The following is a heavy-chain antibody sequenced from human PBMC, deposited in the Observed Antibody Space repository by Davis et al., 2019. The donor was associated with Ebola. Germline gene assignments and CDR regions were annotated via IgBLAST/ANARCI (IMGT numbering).Heavy chain of an antibody. CDR1: GFTFSSYA. CDR2: ISGSGGST. D-gene: IGHD6-19*01. J-gene: IGHJ4*02. V-gene: IGHV3-23*01. CDR3: ARSADSQWLVPSLY. Sequence: GESLKISCAASGFTFSSYAMSWVRQAPGKGLEWVSAISGSGGSTYYADSVKGRFTISRDNSKNTLYLQMNSLRAEDTAVYYCARSADSQWLVPSLYWGQGTLVTVSS.